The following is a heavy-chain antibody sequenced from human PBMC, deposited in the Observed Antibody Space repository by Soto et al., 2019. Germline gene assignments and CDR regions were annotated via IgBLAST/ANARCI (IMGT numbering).Heavy chain of an antibody. CDR3: ASEYSCSWYGLFLPAFDI. D-gene: IGHD6-13*01. V-gene: IGHV1-3*01. CDR1: GYTFTSYA. Sequence: ASVKVSCKASGYTFTSYAMHWVRQAPGQRLERMGWINAGNGNTKYSQKILGRVTITRDTSASTAYMELSSLRSEDTAVYYCASEYSCSWYGLFLPAFDIWGQGTMVTVSS. J-gene: IGHJ3*02. CDR2: INAGNGNT.